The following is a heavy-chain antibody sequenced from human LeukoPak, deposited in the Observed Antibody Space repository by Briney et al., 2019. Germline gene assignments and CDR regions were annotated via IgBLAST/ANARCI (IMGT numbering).Heavy chain of an antibody. CDR3: ARGRVRGVIITPLDY. V-gene: IGHV1-69*05. CDR1: GFTFSSYW. CDR2: IIPIFGTA. J-gene: IGHJ4*02. Sequence: GGSLRLSCAASGFTFSSYWMSWVRQAPGKGLEWVGRIIPIFGTANYAQKFQGRVTITTDESTSTAYMELSSLRSEDTAVYYCARGRVRGVIITPLDYWGQGTLVTVSS. D-gene: IGHD3-10*01.